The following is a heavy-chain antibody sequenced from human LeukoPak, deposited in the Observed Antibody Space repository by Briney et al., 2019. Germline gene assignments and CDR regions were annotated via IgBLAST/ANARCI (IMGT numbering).Heavy chain of an antibody. CDR2: LCTSGTTI. Sequence: PGGSLRLSCAASGFTFSNSGMTCVRQAPGKGLEWVSFLCTSGTTIYYADSVKGRFTISRDNAKNSLYLQMNSLRAEDTAVYYCARARSGYYFDYWGQGTLVTVSS. J-gene: IGHJ4*02. CDR1: GFTFSNSG. CDR3: ARARSGYYFDY. D-gene: IGHD3-3*01. V-gene: IGHV3-48*01.